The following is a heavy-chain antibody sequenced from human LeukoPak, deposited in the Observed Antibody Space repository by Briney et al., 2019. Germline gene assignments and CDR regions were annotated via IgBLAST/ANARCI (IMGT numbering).Heavy chain of an antibody. D-gene: IGHD2-21*01. CDR1: GYSISSGYY. CDR2: IYHSGST. CDR3: ARCGGSSYY. Sequence: MPSETLSLTCAASGYSISSGYYWGWIRQPPGKGLEWIGSIYHSGSTYYNPSLKSRVTISVDTSKNQFSLKLSSVTAADTAVYYCARCGGSSYYWGQGTLVTVSS. J-gene: IGHJ4*02. V-gene: IGHV4-38-2*01.